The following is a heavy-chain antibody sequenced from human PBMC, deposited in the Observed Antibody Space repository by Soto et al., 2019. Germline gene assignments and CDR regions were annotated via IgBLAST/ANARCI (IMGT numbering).Heavy chain of an antibody. CDR2: IYPGDSDT. D-gene: IGHD6-6*01. CDR3: ERHRVAARRPMWYYYYYGMDV. V-gene: IGHV5-51*01. Sequence: PGESLKISCKGSGYSFTSYWIGWVRQMPGKGLEWMGIIYPGDSDTRYSPSFQGQVTISADKSISTAYLQWSSLKASDTAMYYCERHRVAARRPMWYYYYYGMDVWGQGTTVTVSS. J-gene: IGHJ6*02. CDR1: GYSFTSYW.